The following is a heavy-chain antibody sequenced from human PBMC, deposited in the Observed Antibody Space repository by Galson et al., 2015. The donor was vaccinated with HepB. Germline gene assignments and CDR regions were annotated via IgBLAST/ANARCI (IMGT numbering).Heavy chain of an antibody. Sequence: SVKVSCKASGYTFTSYGISWVRQAPGQELEWMGWISAYNGNTNYAQKLQGRVTMTTDTSTSTAYMELRSLRSDDTAVYYCARGPPTLYYYDSSGYLDWGQGTLVTVSS. CDR3: ARGPPTLYYYDSSGYLD. J-gene: IGHJ4*02. D-gene: IGHD3-22*01. CDR2: ISAYNGNT. CDR1: GYTFTSYG. V-gene: IGHV1-18*04.